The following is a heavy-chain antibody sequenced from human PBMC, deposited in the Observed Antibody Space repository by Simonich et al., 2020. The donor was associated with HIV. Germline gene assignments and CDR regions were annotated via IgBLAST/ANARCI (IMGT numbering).Heavy chain of an antibody. CDR3: AGMLNSSSFDL. CDR2: LDPGDGKT. J-gene: IGHJ2*01. D-gene: IGHD6-6*01. V-gene: IGHV1-69-2*01. CDR1: GYTFTDYY. Sequence: EVQLLQSGAEVKKPGATVKMSCKVSGYTFTDYYIHWVQQAPGKGLEWRGLLDPGDGKTIYTGKFQGRVTITADTSRDTAYMELSSLTSADTAVYYCAGMLNSSSFDLWARGTLVIVSS.